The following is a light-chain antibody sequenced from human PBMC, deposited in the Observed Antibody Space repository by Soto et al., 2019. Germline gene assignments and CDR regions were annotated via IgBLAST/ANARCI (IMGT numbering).Light chain of an antibody. CDR1: HTIASVY. Sequence: IVLTQSPASLSLSPGERATLSCGASHTIASVYLAWYQHKPGLAPRLLIYDTSIRATGIPDRFTGSGSGTDFTLTNSRLEPEDFAVYCCQQYDTSLTFGGGTKVQIK. J-gene: IGKJ4*01. CDR3: QQYDTSLT. V-gene: IGKV3D-20*01. CDR2: DTS.